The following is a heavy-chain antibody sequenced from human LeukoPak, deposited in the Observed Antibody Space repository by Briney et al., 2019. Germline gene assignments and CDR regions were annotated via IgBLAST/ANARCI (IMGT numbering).Heavy chain of an antibody. CDR2: ISGSGDTT. Sequence: GGSLRLSCATSGFIFSNYAVNWVRQAPGKGLEWVSIISGSGDTTYYADSVKGRFTISRDNSKNTLYLQMNSLRAEDTAVYYCARVVASTSIDSWGQGTLVTVSS. J-gene: IGHJ4*02. CDR3: ARVVASTSIDS. V-gene: IGHV3-23*01. D-gene: IGHD2-15*01. CDR1: GFIFSNYA.